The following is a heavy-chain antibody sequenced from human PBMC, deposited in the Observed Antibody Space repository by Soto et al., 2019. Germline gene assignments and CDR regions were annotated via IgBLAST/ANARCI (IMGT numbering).Heavy chain of an antibody. Sequence: QVQLVESGGGVVQPGRSLRLSCAASGFTFSSYAMHWVRQAPGKGLEWVAVISYDGSNKYYADSVKGRFTISRDNSKNTLYLQMNSLRAEDTAVYYCARSMYCSSTSCYNYYYGMDVWGQGTTVTVSS. CDR3: ARSMYCSSTSCYNYYYGMDV. D-gene: IGHD2-2*02. CDR1: GFTFSSYA. J-gene: IGHJ6*02. V-gene: IGHV3-30-3*01. CDR2: ISYDGSNK.